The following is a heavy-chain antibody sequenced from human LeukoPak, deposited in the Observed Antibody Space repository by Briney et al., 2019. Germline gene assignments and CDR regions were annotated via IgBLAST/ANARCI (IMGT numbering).Heavy chain of an antibody. J-gene: IGHJ6*04. CDR3: ANGGYCSGGSCYSWPKYGMDV. V-gene: IGHV4-61*01. CDR2: IYYSGST. Sequence: PSETLSLTCTVSGGSVSSGSYYWGWIRQPPGRGLEWLGYIYYSGSTNYNPSLKSRVTISVDTSKNQFSLKLSSVTAADTAVYYCANGGYCSGGSCYSWPKYGMDVWGKGTTVTVSS. CDR1: GGSVSSGSYY. D-gene: IGHD2-15*01.